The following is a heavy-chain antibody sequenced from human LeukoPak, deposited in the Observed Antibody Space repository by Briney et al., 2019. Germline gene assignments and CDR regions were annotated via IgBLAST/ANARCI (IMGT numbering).Heavy chain of an antibody. J-gene: IGHJ4*01. CDR3: ARAGGSGTYFSEYYFDH. Sequence: QTLSLTCTVYGGSISSENYYWTWIPQPAGKGLEWIGRISISVSANYTTSLKTRVTISLDASKHQFSLKLSSVIAADTAIYYCARAGGSGTYFSEYYFDHWGHGTLVTVSS. CDR1: GGSISSENYY. CDR2: ISISVSA. D-gene: IGHD3-10*01. V-gene: IGHV4-61*02.